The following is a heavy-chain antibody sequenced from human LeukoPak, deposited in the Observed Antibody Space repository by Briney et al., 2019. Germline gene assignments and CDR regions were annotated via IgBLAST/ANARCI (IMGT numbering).Heavy chain of an antibody. Sequence: QPGGSLRLSCAASGFSVSSYEMNWVRQAPGKGLEWVSYISRSGNTIYYADSVKGRFTISRDNSKNSVYLQMNTLRVEDTAVYHCARGHYGLDVWGQGTTVTVSS. CDR3: ARGHYGLDV. V-gene: IGHV3-48*03. CDR1: GFSVSSYE. CDR2: ISRSGNTI. J-gene: IGHJ6*02.